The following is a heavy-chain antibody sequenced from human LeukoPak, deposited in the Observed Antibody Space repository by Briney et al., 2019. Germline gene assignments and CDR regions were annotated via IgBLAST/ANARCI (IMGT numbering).Heavy chain of an antibody. Sequence: GGSLRLSCEASGFTFTKFWMSWVRQAPGKGLEWVANIQEDGKKENYVDSVRGRFTISRDNAKNSIYLQMNSLRAEDTAVYYCAREKIHFDSSGDYFDYYFYMDVWGKGTTVTISS. CDR1: GFTFTKFW. D-gene: IGHD3-22*01. J-gene: IGHJ6*03. V-gene: IGHV3-7*03. CDR3: AREKIHFDSSGDYFDYYFYMDV. CDR2: IQEDGKKE.